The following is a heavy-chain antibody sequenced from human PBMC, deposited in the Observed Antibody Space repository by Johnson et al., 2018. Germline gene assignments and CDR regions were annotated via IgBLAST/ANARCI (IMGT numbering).Heavy chain of an antibody. CDR3: ARGRYYDFWSGSGAFDI. V-gene: IGHV1-8*01. CDR1: GYTFTNYA. CDR2: MNPNSGGT. D-gene: IGHD3-3*01. Sequence: QVQLQESGAEVEKPGASVKVSCKASGYTFTNYAINWVRQASGQGLEWVGWMNPNSGGTGFAQKFQGRVTLTRNTSITTAYMELGSLRSEDTAVYYCARGRYYDFWSGSGAFDIWGQGTEVTVSS. J-gene: IGHJ3*02.